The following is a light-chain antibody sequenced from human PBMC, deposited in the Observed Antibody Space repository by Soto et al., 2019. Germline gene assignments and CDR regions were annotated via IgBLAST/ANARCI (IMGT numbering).Light chain of an antibody. V-gene: IGKV3D-15*01. CDR3: QQYNNWPWT. CDR1: QSVSSSY. J-gene: IGKJ1*01. Sequence: IVVIQSPCTLSLSPGERATLSCRASQSVSSSYLAWYQQKPGQAPRLLMYGASNRATGIPARFSGSGSGTDFTLTISSLQSEDFAVYYCQQYNNWPWTFGQRTKVAIK. CDR2: GAS.